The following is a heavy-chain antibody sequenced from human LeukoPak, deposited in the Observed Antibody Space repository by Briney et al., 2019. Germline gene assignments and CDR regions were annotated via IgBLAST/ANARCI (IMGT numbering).Heavy chain of an antibody. J-gene: IGHJ4*02. CDR2: IYYSGST. CDR3: AGGVEMATINDY. V-gene: IGHV4-59*01. Sequence: PSETPSLTCTVSGGSISSYYWSWIRQPPGKGLEWIGYIYYSGSTNYNPSLKSRVTISVDTSKNQFSLKLSSVTAADTAVYYCAGGVEMATINDYWGQGTLVTVSS. D-gene: IGHD5-24*01. CDR1: GGSISSYY.